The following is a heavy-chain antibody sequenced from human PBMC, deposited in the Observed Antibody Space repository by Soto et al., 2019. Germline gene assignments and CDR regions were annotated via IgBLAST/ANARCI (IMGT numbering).Heavy chain of an antibody. CDR2: IYHSGST. D-gene: IGHD5-18*01. J-gene: IGHJ6*02. V-gene: IGHV4-4*02. CDR3: ARDLRGSYGFYYYGMDV. CDR1: GGSISSSNW. Sequence: SETLSLTCAVSGGSISSSNWWSWVRQPPGKGLEWIGEIYHSGSTNYNPPLKSRVTISVDKSKNQFSLKLSSVTAADTAVYYCARDLRGSYGFYYYGMDVWGQGTTATVSS.